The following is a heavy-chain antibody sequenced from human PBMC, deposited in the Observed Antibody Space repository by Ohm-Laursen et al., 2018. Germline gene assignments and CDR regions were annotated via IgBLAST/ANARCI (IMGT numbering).Heavy chain of an antibody. CDR3: ATADSSSWYYFDY. V-gene: IGHV3-21*01. CDR1: GFTFSTYT. Sequence: SLRLSCAASGFTFSTYTMNWVRQAPGKGLEWVSSISSSSTYIYYADSVKGRFIISRDNAKNSLYLQMNSLRAEDTAVYYRATADSSSWYYFDYWGQGTLVTVSS. CDR2: ISSSSTYI. J-gene: IGHJ4*02. D-gene: IGHD6-13*01.